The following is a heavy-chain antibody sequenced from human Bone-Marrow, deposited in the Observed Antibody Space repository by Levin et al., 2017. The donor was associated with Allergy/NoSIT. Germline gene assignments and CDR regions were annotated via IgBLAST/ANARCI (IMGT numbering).Heavy chain of an antibody. V-gene: IGHV4-39*01. D-gene: IGHD5-18*01. CDR3: ARQINSYGPHTFDY. CDR2: IDYSGST. CDR1: GGSISSSSYY. J-gene: IGHJ4*02. Sequence: PSETLSLTCTVSGGSISSSSYYWGWIRQPPGKGLEWIGSIDYSGSTYYNPSLKSRVTISVDTSKNQFSLKLSSVTAADTAVYYCARQINSYGPHTFDYWGQGTLVTVSS.